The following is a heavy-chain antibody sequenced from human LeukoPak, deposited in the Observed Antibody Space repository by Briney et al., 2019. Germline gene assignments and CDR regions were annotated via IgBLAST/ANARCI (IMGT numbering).Heavy chain of an antibody. CDR1: GDSVSNTNYY. V-gene: IGHV4-39*01. CDR2: FYYSGNT. J-gene: IGHJ4*02. Sequence: SETLSLTCTVSGDSVSNTNYYWGWIRQPPGKGLEWIGTFYYSGNTYYNPSLKSRVTISVDTSKNQFSLVLSSVTAADTAVYYCANLYNSGSYFGHWGQGALITVSS. CDR3: ANLYNSGSYFGH. D-gene: IGHD3-10*01.